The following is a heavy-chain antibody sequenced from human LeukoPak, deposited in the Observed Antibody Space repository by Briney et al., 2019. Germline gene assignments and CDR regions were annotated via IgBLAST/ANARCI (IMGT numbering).Heavy chain of an antibody. CDR2: VKYDGTTT. CDR1: GFTFSSYW. V-gene: IGHV3-74*01. CDR3: ARSDWFDP. Sequence: GGSLRLSCAASGFTFSSYWVSWVRQVPGEGLVWVSRVKYDGTTTTYADSVKGRFTISRDIAKNTLYLQMNSLRVEDAAVYYCARSDWFDPWGQGTLVTVSS. J-gene: IGHJ5*02.